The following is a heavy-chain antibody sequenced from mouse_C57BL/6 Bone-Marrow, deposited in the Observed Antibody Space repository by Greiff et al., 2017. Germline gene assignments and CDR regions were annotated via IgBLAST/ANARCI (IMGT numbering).Heavy chain of an antibody. V-gene: IGHV1-63*01. CDR3: ARRYGSSFDY. Sequence: QVQLQQSGAELVRPGTSVKMSCKASGYPFTNYWIGWAKQRPGHGLAWIGDIYPGGGYTNYNEKFKVKATLTADKSSSTAYMQFSSLTSEGSAIYYCARRYGSSFDYWGQGTTRTVSS. D-gene: IGHD1-1*01. J-gene: IGHJ2*01. CDR2: IYPGGGYT. CDR1: GYPFTNYW.